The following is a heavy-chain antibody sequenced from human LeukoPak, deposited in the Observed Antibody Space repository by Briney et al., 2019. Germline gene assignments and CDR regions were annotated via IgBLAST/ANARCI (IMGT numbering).Heavy chain of an antibody. CDR3: ARDLGGYSGYALDS. J-gene: IGHJ4*02. D-gene: IGHD5-12*01. Sequence: GGSLRLSCAASRFTLSSYWVSWVRQAPGKGLEWVANIKEDGGEKYYVDSVKGRFTISRDNAKSSLYLQMNSLRAEDTAVYYCARDLGGYSGYALDSWGQGTLVTVSS. CDR2: IKEDGGEK. V-gene: IGHV3-7*05. CDR1: RFTLSSYW.